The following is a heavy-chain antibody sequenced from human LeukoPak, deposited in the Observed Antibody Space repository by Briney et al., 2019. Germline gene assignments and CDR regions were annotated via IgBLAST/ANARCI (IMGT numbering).Heavy chain of an antibody. J-gene: IGHJ4*02. V-gene: IGHV1-2*02. CDR3: ARDAEILTGYYYFDY. CDR2: INPNSGGT. D-gene: IGHD3-9*01. Sequence: WASVKVSCKASGYTFTSYAMNWVRQAPGQGLEWMGWINPNSGGTNYAQKFQGRVTMTRDTSISTAYMELSRLRSDDTAVYYCARDAEILTGYYYFDYWGQGTLVTVSS. CDR1: GYTFTSYA.